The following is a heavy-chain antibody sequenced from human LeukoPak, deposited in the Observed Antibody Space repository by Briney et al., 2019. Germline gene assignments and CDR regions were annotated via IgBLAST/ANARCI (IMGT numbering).Heavy chain of an antibody. CDR3: AKDRSDNLKYCSSTSCYSYYYYYMDV. CDR2: ISGSGGST. Sequence: QAGGSLRLSCAASGFTFSNYVISWVRQAPGKGLEWVSAISGSGGSTYYADSVKGRFTISRDNSKNTLYLQMNSLRAEDTAVYYCAKDRSDNLKYCSSTSCYSYYYYYMDVWGKGTTVTVSS. J-gene: IGHJ6*03. V-gene: IGHV3-23*01. CDR1: GFTFSNYV. D-gene: IGHD2-2*02.